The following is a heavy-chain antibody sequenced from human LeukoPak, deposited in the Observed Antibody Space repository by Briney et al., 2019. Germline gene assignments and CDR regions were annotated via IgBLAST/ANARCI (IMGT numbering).Heavy chain of an antibody. Sequence: PGRSLRLSCAASGFTFSSYAMHWVRQAPGKGLEWVAVIGHDGNNADYGDSVRGRFTVSRDNSENTLYLQMHSLSAEDTAVYYCARDLGGGRYCDYWGQGTLVSVSS. V-gene: IGHV3-33*08. J-gene: IGHJ4*02. CDR2: IGHDGNNA. CDR3: ARDLGGGRYCDY. CDR1: GFTFSSYA.